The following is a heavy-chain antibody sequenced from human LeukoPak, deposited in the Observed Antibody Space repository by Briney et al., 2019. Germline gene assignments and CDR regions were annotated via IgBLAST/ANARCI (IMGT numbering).Heavy chain of an antibody. CDR2: ISYDGSNK. J-gene: IGHJ6*02. V-gene: IGHV3-30*18. CDR1: GFTFSSYG. CDR3: AKSAGDYYGMDV. Sequence: PGGSLRLSCAASGFTFSSYGMHWVRQAPGKGLEWGAVISYDGSNKYYADSVKGRFTISRDNSKNTLYLQMNSLRAEDTAVYYCAKSAGDYYGMDVWGQGTTVTVSS.